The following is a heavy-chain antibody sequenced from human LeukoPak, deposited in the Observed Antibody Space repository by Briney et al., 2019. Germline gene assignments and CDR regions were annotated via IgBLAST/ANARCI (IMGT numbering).Heavy chain of an antibody. CDR3: ARIYSSSWFLNWFDP. CDR2: IFYSGSA. V-gene: IGHV4-39*07. CDR1: SGSISTSNYY. Sequence: SETLSLTCTVSSGSISTSNYYWGWVRQPPGKALEWIGNIFYSGSAYYSPSLKSRVTISVDTSKNQFSLKLNSVTAADTAVYYCARIYSSSWFLNWFDPWGQGTLVTVSS. D-gene: IGHD6-13*01. J-gene: IGHJ5*02.